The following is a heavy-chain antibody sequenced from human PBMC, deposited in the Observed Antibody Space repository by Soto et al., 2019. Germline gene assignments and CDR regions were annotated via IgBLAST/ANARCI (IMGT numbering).Heavy chain of an antibody. CDR3: AALTYYYDSSGYGWFDP. Sequence: SVKVSCKASGGTFSSYAISWVRQAPGQGLEWMGGIIPIFGTANYAQKFQGRVTITADESTSTAYMELSSLRSEDTAVYYCAALTYYYDSSGYGWFDPWGQGTLVTVSS. J-gene: IGHJ5*02. CDR1: GGTFSSYA. CDR2: IIPIFGTA. V-gene: IGHV1-69*13. D-gene: IGHD3-22*01.